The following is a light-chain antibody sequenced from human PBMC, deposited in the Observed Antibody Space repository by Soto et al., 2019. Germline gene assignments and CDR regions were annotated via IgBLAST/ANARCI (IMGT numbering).Light chain of an antibody. CDR3: QQYGSSPIT. Sequence: EIVLTQSPGTLSLSPGERSTLSCSSSQRVYSIYLAWYQQKPGQAPRLLIYGTSDRATGIPDRFSGSGSGTDFTLTISRLEPEDFAVYYCQQYGSSPITFGQGTRLEIK. CDR1: QRVYSIY. J-gene: IGKJ5*01. CDR2: GTS. V-gene: IGKV3-20*01.